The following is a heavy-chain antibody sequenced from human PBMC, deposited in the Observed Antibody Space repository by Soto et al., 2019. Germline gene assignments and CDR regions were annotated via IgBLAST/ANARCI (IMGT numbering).Heavy chain of an antibody. CDR2: VSYDGSNK. J-gene: IGHJ4*02. CDR1: GFTFSSYG. V-gene: IGHV3-30*18. Sequence: QVQLVESGGGVVQPGRSLRLSCAASGFTFSSYGMHWVRQAPGKGLEWVALVSYDGSNKNYAASVKGRFAISRDNSKNTIYLQMNMLRTEDAAVYYCAKDLGYCSGGSCYSEGYFDSWGQGALVTVSS. CDR3: AKDLGYCSGGSCYSEGYFDS. D-gene: IGHD2-15*01.